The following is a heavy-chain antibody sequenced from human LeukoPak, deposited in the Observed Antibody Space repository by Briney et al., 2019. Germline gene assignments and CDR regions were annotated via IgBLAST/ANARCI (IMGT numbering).Heavy chain of an antibody. CDR2: INPNSGGT. V-gene: IGHV1-2*02. J-gene: IGHJ6*03. CDR1: GYTFTGYY. CDR3: ASPLGYCSSTSCYDYYYTDV. D-gene: IGHD2-2*01. Sequence: ASVKVSCKASGYTFTGYYMHWVRQAPGQGLEWMGWINPNSGGTNYAQKFQGRVTMTRDTSISTAYMELSRLRSDDTAVYYCASPLGYCSSTSCYDYYYTDVWGKGTTVTVSS.